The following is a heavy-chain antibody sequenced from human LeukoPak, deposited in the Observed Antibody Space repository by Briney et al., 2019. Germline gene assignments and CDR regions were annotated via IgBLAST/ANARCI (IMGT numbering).Heavy chain of an antibody. CDR1: GFPLVVFG. J-gene: IGHJ6*03. CDR2: IIWKGGST. CDR3: ARGPDSNSYFYYYYYMDV. D-gene: IGHD4-11*01. Sequence: GGSLRLPCAPSGFPLVVFGMSGAPQAPGKGREWVSGIIWKGGSTGYADSVKGRFTISRDNAKNSLYLQMNSLRAEDTALYYCARGPDSNSYFYYYYYMDVWGKGTTVTVSS. V-gene: IGHV3-20*04.